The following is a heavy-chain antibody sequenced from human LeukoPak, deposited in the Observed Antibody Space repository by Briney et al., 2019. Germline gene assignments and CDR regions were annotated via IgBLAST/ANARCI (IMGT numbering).Heavy chain of an antibody. D-gene: IGHD1-26*01. Sequence: PSETLSLTCTVSGYSISSSGYYWGWIRQPPGEGLEWIGNMYHGGSTYYNPSLKSRVTISRDTSKNQFSLKLSSVTAADTAVYYCARRVGGTSFRDYWGQRTLVTVSS. CDR3: ARRVGGTSFRDY. CDR2: MYHGGST. V-gene: IGHV4-38-2*02. CDR1: GYSISSSGYY. J-gene: IGHJ4*02.